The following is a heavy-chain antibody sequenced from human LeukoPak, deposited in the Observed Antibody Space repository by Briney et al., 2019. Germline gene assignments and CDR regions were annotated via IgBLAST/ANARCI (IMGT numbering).Heavy chain of an antibody. V-gene: IGHV3-23*01. D-gene: IGHD2/OR15-2a*01. J-gene: IGHJ4*02. CDR3: GPREDSTTNAYDY. CDR1: GFSFSNYA. CDR2: ISGEGVTI. Sequence: SGGSLRLSCATSGFSFSNYAMSWVRQAPGKGLEWVSAISGEGVTIYYADPVKGRFTISRDNSKNTLYLQMNSLTAEDTAVYYCGPREDSTTNAYDYWGQGTLVTVSS.